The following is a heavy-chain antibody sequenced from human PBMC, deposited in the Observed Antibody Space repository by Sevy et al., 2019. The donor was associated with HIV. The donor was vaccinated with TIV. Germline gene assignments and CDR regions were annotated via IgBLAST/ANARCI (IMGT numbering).Heavy chain of an antibody. V-gene: IGHV3-21*01. Sequence: GGSLRLSCAASGFTFSSYSMNWVRQAPGKGLEWVSSSSSSSNYIYYADSVKGRFTITRDNAKNSLYLQMNSLRAEDTAVYYCARDGALTTMVQGVLAYYHGMDVWGQGTTVTVSS. CDR3: ARDGALTTMVQGVLAYYHGMDV. D-gene: IGHD3-10*01. CDR1: GFTFSSYS. J-gene: IGHJ6*02. CDR2: SSSSSNYI.